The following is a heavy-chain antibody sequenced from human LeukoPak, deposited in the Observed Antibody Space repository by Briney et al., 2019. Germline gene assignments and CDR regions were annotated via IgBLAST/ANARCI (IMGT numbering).Heavy chain of an antibody. J-gene: IGHJ4*02. CDR3: ARSWSSGYWFPATASFDY. D-gene: IGHD3-22*01. Sequence: PGGSLRLPCAASGFTFSSYWMSWVRQAPGKGLEWVANIKQDGSEKYYVDSVKGRFTISRDNAKNSLYLQMNSLRAEDTAVYYCARSWSSGYWFPATASFDYWGQGTLVTVSS. V-gene: IGHV3-7*01. CDR2: IKQDGSEK. CDR1: GFTFSSYW.